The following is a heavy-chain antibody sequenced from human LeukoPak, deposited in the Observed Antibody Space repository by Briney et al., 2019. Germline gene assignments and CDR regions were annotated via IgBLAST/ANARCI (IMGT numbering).Heavy chain of an antibody. Sequence: SETLSLTCTVSGGSISSGDYYWSWIRQPPGKGLEWIGYIYYSGSTNYNPSLKSRVTISVDTSKNQFSLKLSSVTAADTAVYYCAIVLSGSYFYWGQGTLVTVSS. V-gene: IGHV4-61*08. J-gene: IGHJ4*02. CDR1: GGSISSGDYY. CDR2: IYYSGST. D-gene: IGHD1-26*01. CDR3: AIVLSGSYFY.